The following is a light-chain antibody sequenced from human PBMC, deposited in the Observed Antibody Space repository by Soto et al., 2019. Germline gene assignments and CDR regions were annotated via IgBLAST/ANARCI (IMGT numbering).Light chain of an antibody. V-gene: IGKV3-20*01. CDR1: QSVISSS. CDR2: GAS. CDR3: QHYGGSFI. J-gene: IGKJ3*01. Sequence: EIVLTQSPGTLSLSPGERATLSCRASQSVISSSLAWYQQKPGQAPRLLIYGASSRATGIPDRFSGSGSGTDFTLTISRLEPEDFAVYYCQHYGGSFIFGPGTKVDIK.